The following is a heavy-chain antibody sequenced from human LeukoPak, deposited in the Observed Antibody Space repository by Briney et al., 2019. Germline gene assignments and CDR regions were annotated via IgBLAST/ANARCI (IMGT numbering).Heavy chain of an antibody. CDR3: ARSVNDYVWGSYRSFYFDY. CDR1: GYTFTGYY. Sequence: ASVKVSCKASGYTFTGYYMHWVRQAPGQGLEWMGWINPNSGGTNYAQKFQGRVTMTRDTSISTAYMELSRLRSDDTAVYYCARSVNDYVWGSYRSFYFDYWGQGTLVTVSS. J-gene: IGHJ4*02. V-gene: IGHV1-2*02. CDR2: INPNSGGT. D-gene: IGHD3-16*02.